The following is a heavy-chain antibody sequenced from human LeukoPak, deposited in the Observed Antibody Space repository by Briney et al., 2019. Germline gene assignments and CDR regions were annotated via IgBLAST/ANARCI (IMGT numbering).Heavy chain of an antibody. Sequence: TGGSLRLSCAASGFTFNSYRMSWVRQAPEKGPEWLANIRQDGSDKQYVDSVKGRFTISRDNAKNSLYLQMNSLRAEDTAVYYCAREQFQLSRYFDYWGQGTLVTVSS. CDR1: GFTFNSYR. CDR3: AREQFQLSRYFDY. J-gene: IGHJ4*02. D-gene: IGHD5-24*01. CDR2: IRQDGSDK. V-gene: IGHV3-7*03.